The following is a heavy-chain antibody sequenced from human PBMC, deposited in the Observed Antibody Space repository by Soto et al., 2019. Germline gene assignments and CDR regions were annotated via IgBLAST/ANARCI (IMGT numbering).Heavy chain of an antibody. CDR1: GGTFSSYA. CDR3: ASAVRIAVAGSTTFDY. D-gene: IGHD6-19*01. V-gene: IGHV1-69*13. Sequence: SVKVSCKASGGTFSSYAISWVRQAPGQGLEWMGGIIPLFGTANYAQKFQGRVTITADESTSTAYMELSSLRSEDTAVYYCASAVRIAVAGSTTFDYWGQGTLVTVSS. J-gene: IGHJ4*02. CDR2: IIPLFGTA.